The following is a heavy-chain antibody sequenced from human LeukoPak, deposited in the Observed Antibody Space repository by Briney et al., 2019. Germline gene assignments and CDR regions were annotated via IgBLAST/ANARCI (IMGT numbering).Heavy chain of an antibody. CDR1: GFTFSSYP. V-gene: IGHV3-30-3*01. J-gene: IGHJ4*02. Sequence: GGSLRLSGAAFGFTFSSYPMHWFRQAPGRGLEWVAVISYDGSNKYYADSVKGRFTISRDNSKNTLYLQMNSLRAEDTAVYYCARDGDRSFDYWGQGTLVAVSS. D-gene: IGHD7-27*01. CDR3: ARDGDRSFDY. CDR2: ISYDGSNK.